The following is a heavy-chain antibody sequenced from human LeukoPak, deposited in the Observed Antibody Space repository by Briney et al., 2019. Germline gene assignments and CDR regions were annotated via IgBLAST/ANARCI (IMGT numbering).Heavy chain of an antibody. CDR1: GGTFSNCA. V-gene: IGHV1-69*05. CDR3: ARDSGLYNNNWYYWFDP. Sequence: EASVKVSCKASGGTFSNCAISWVRQAPGQGLEGMGGIIPIFGTANYAQKLQGRVTMTTDTSTSTAYMELRSLRSDDTAVYYCARDSGLYNNNWYYWFDPWGQGTLVTVSS. D-gene: IGHD6-13*01. J-gene: IGHJ5*02. CDR2: IIPIFGTA.